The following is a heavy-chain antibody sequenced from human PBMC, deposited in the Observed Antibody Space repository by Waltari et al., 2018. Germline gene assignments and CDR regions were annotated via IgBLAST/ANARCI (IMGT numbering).Heavy chain of an antibody. D-gene: IGHD1-26*01. CDR3: ARVGAGATRALDY. J-gene: IGHJ4*02. V-gene: IGHV3-33*01. CDR2: ICYDGSKK. Sequence: QVQLVESGGGVVQPGRSLRLSCAASGFTFSNYGMQWVRQAPGKGLEWVAVICYDGSKKYYADSVRGRFTISRDNSKNTVYLQMNSLGGEDTAVYYCARVGAGATRALDYWGQGTLVTVSS. CDR1: GFTFSNYG.